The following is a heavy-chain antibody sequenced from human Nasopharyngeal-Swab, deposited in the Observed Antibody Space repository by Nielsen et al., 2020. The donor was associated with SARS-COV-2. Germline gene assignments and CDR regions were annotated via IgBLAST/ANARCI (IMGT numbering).Heavy chain of an antibody. D-gene: IGHD2-2*01. Sequence: GESLKISCAASGFTFSGYAMHWVRQAPGKGLEWVAVISYDGSNKYYADSVKGRFTISRDNSKNTLYLQMNSLRAEDTAVYYCARDPHTSSYYYYYYMDVWGKGTTVTVSS. V-gene: IGHV3-30-3*01. CDR1: GFTFSGYA. J-gene: IGHJ6*03. CDR2: ISYDGSNK. CDR3: ARDPHTSSYYYYYYMDV.